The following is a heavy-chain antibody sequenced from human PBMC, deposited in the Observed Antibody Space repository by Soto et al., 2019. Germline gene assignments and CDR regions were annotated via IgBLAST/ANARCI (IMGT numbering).Heavy chain of an antibody. D-gene: IGHD1-26*01. Sequence: LRLSCAASGFTFSSYSMNWVRQAPGKGLEWVSSISSSSSYIYYADSVKGRFTISRDNAKNSLYLQMNSLRAEDTAVYYCARGKSSRWFDPWGQGTLVTVYS. V-gene: IGHV3-21*01. CDR3: ARGKSSRWFDP. J-gene: IGHJ5*02. CDR2: ISSSSSYI. CDR1: GFTFSSYS.